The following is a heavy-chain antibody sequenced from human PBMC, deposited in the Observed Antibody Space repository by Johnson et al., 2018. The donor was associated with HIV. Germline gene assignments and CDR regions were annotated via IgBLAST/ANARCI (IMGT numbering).Heavy chain of an antibody. CDR1: GFTFSSYA. D-gene: IGHD3-3*01. J-gene: IGHJ3*02. Sequence: QVHLVESGGGVVQPGRSLRLSCAASGFTFSSYAMHWVRQAPGKGLEWVAVISYDGSNKYYADSVKGRFTISRDNSKNTLYLQMNSLRAEDTAVYYCPAKEWPTGAFDIWGQGTMVTVSS. CDR3: PAKEWPTGAFDI. CDR2: ISYDGSNK. V-gene: IGHV3-30*04.